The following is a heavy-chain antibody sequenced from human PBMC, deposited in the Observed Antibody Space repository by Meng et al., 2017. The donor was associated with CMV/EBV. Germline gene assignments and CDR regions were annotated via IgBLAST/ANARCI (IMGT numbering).Heavy chain of an antibody. CDR2: IYYSGST. D-gene: IGHD3-22*01. Sequence: GSLRLSCTVSGGSISSSSYYWGWIRQPPGKGLEWIGSIYYSGSTYYNPSPKSRVTISVDRSKNQFSLNLSSVTAADTAVYYCARGNSYDSSGYYYGGMDVWGQGTTVTVSS. J-gene: IGHJ6*02. CDR1: GGSISSSSYY. V-gene: IGHV4-39*07. CDR3: ARGNSYDSSGYYYGGMDV.